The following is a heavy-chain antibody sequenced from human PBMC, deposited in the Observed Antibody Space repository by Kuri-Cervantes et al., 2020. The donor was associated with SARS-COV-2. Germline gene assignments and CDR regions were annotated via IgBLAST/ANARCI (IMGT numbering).Heavy chain of an antibody. D-gene: IGHD5-24*01. CDR1: GGSISSSHW. CDR3: ARRDAYNYDGWFDP. V-gene: IGHV4-4*02. J-gene: IGHJ5*02. Sequence: GSLRLSCAVSGGSISSSHWWTWVRQPPEKGLEWIGEFFHSGSTNYNPSLKSRVTISVDKSKDQFSLKLNSLTAADTAVYYCARRDAYNYDGWFDPWGQGTLVTVSS. CDR2: FFHSGST.